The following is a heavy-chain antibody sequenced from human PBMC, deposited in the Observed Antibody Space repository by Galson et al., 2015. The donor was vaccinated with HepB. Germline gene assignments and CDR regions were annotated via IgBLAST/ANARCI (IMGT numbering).Heavy chain of an antibody. CDR2: ISYDGSNK. CDR1: GFTFSSYA. V-gene: IGHV3-30-3*01. J-gene: IGHJ4*02. D-gene: IGHD3-10*01. Sequence: SLRLSCAASGFTFSSYAMHWVRQAPGKGLEWVAVISYDGSNKYYADSVKGRFTISRDNSKNTLYLQMNSLRAEDTAVYYCARDSARFGELLPLDYWGQGTLVTVSS. CDR3: ARDSARFGELLPLDY.